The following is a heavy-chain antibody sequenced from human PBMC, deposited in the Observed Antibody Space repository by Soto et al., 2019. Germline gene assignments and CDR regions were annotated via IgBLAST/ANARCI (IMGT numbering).Heavy chain of an antibody. Sequence: SETLSLTCAVSGGSISSGGYSWSWIRQPPGKGLEWIGYIYHSGSTYYNPSLKSRVTISVDRTKNQFSLTVISVTAADTAVFYCAGNEGSRXXXXLFGXDVWGQGTTVT. CDR1: GGSISSGGYS. CDR2: IYHSGST. V-gene: IGHV4-30-2*02. D-gene: IGHD1-1*01. CDR3: AGNEGSRXXXXLFGXDV. J-gene: IGHJ6*02.